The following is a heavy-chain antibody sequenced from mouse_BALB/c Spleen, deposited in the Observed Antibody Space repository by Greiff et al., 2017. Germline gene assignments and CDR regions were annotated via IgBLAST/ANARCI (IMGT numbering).Heavy chain of an antibody. Sequence: EVQGVESGGGLVKPGGSLKLSCAASGFTFSSYAMSWVRQTPEKRLEWVASISSGGSTYYPDSVKGRFTISRDNARNILYLQMSSLRSEDTAMYYCARGAGYDYAMDYWGQGTSVTSPQ. CDR3: ARGAGYDYAMDY. V-gene: IGHV5-6-5*01. J-gene: IGHJ4*01. CDR1: GFTFSSYA. CDR2: ISSGGST. D-gene: IGHD2-2*01.